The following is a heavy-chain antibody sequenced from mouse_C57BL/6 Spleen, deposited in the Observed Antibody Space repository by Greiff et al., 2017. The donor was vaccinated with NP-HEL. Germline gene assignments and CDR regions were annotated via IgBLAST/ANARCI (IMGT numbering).Heavy chain of an antibody. D-gene: IGHD3-1*01. CDR2: IDPSDSYT. CDR3: ASRPIGSSGYVGY. J-gene: IGHJ2*01. Sequence: QVQLQQPGAELVMPGASVKLSCKASGYTFTSYWMHWVKQRPGQGLEWIGGIDPSDSYTNYNQKFKGKSTLTVDKSSSTAYMQLSSLTSEDSAVYYGASRPIGSSGYVGYWGQGTTLTVSS. CDR1: GYTFTSYW. V-gene: IGHV1-69*01.